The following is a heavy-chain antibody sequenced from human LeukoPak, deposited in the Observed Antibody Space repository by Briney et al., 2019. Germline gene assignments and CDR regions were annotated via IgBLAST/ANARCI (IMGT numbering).Heavy chain of an antibody. CDR1: GYTFTSYD. Sequence: SVKVSCKASGYTFTSYDINWVRQATGQGLEWMGGIIPIFGTANYAQKFQGRVTITADESTSTAYMELSSLRSEDTAVYYCARDQYDYVWGSYRHPRAFDIWGQGTMVTVSS. J-gene: IGHJ3*02. D-gene: IGHD3-16*02. CDR3: ARDQYDYVWGSYRHPRAFDI. V-gene: IGHV1-69*13. CDR2: IIPIFGTA.